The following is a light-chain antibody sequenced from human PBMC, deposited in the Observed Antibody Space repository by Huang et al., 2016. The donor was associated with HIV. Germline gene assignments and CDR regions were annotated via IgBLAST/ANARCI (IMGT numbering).Light chain of an antibody. Sequence: EIVMTQSPDTLSVSPGERATLSCRASQSVRDKLAWYQQKPGQAPRLLLHATSTRAGGVPARFSGGGSGTEFTLTISSLQSEDCGVYYCQQYESWPPLTFGGGTKVEIK. CDR3: QQYESWPPLT. J-gene: IGKJ4*01. CDR1: QSVRDK. V-gene: IGKV3-15*01. CDR2: ATS.